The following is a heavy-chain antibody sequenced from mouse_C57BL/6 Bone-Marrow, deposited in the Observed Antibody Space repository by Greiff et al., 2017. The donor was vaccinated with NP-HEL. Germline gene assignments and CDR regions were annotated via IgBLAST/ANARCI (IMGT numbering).Heavy chain of an antibody. CDR1: GFTFSSYA. CDR3: ARRRSFAY. V-gene: IGHV5-4*03. J-gene: IGHJ3*01. Sequence: EVQVMESGGGLVKPGGSLKLSCAASGFTFSSYAMSWVRQTPEKRLEWVATISDGGSYTYYPDNVKGRFTISRDNAKNNLYLQMSHLKSEDTAMYYCARRRSFAYWGQGTLVTVSA. CDR2: ISDGGSYT.